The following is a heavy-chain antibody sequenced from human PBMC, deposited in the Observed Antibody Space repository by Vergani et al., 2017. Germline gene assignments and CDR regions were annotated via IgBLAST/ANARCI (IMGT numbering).Heavy chain of an antibody. CDR1: GFTFDDYA. Sequence: EVQLVESGGGLVQPGRSLRLSCAASGFTFDDYAMHWVRQAPGKGLEWVSGISWNSGSIGYADSVKGRFTISRDNAKNSLYLQMNSLRAEDTALYYCARGATRYYYYYMDVWGKXP. J-gene: IGHJ6*03. CDR2: ISWNSGSI. CDR3: ARGATRYYYYYMDV. V-gene: IGHV3-9*01. D-gene: IGHD1-26*01.